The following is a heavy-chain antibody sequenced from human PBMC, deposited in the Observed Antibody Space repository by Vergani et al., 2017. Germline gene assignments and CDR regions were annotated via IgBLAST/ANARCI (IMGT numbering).Heavy chain of an antibody. Sequence: EVQLVESGGGLIQPGGSLRLSCAASGFTVSSNYMSWVHQAPGKGLEWVSVIYSGGSTYYADSVKGRFTISRDNSKNTLYLQMNSLRAEDTAVYYCARENYYDSSGYDYWGQGTLVTVSS. V-gene: IGHV3-53*01. CDR2: IYSGGST. J-gene: IGHJ4*02. CDR3: ARENYYDSSGYDY. D-gene: IGHD3-22*01. CDR1: GFTVSSNY.